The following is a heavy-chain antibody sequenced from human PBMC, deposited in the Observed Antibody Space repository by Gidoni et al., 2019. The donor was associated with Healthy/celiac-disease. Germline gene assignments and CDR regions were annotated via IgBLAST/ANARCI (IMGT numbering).Heavy chain of an antibody. Sequence: QLQLQESGPGLVKPSETLSLTCTVSGGPISSSRYYWGWIRQPPGKGLEWIGSIYSSGSTYYNPSLKSRVTISVDTSKNQFSLKLSSVTAADTAVYYCVTGLNYYYYMDVWGKGTTVTVSS. CDR1: GGPISSSRYY. V-gene: IGHV4-39*01. CDR2: IYSSGST. J-gene: IGHJ6*03. CDR3: VTGLNYYYYMDV. D-gene: IGHD2-8*02.